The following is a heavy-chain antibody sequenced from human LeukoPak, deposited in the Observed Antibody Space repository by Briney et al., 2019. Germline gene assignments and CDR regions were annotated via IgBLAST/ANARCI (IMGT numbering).Heavy chain of an antibody. D-gene: IGHD2-2*03. CDR3: ARDRLDIVPSGYYYYYYMDV. V-gene: IGHV1-69*13. J-gene: IGHJ6*03. CDR2: IIPIFGTA. CDR1: GGIFSSYA. Sequence: ASVKVSCKASGGIFSSYAISWVRQAPGQGLEWMGGIIPIFGTANFAQKFQGRLMLTPDGSTNTAYMELRSLRSEDTAAYYCARDRLDIVPSGYYYYYYMDVWGKGTTVTVSS.